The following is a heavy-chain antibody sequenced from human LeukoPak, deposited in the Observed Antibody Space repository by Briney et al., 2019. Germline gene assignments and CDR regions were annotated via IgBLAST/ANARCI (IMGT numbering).Heavy chain of an antibody. Sequence: GGSLRLSCTASGFNFGIYGMHWVRQAPGKGLEWVAVMWDDGTNEYYVESVKGRFTISRDNAKNSLYLQMNSLRAEDTAVYYCASVAEVVPAAPDYWGQGTLVTVSS. CDR1: GFNFGIYG. V-gene: IGHV3-33*03. CDR3: ASVAEVVPAAPDY. D-gene: IGHD2-2*01. J-gene: IGHJ4*02. CDR2: MWDDGTNE.